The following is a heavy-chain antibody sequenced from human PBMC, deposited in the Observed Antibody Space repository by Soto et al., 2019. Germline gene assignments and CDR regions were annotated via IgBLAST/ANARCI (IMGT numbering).Heavy chain of an antibody. CDR3: AREGGSAYGMDV. CDR1: GYTFTGYY. D-gene: IGHD1-26*01. CDR2: INPSSGDS. V-gene: IGHV1-2*02. Sequence: QVHLVQSGAEVAKPGASVKVSCKPSGYTFTGYYIHCVRQAPGQGLEWMGWINPSSGDSKYAQKFQGRVTMTRDTSISTAYLDLRNLGSDDTAVYYCAREGGSAYGMDVWAKGPRSPSP. J-gene: IGHJ6*02.